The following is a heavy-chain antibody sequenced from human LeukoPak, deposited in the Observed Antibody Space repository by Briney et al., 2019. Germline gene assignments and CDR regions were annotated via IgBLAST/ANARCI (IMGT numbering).Heavy chain of an antibody. CDR3: GVGDSRKGASLRTVGAFDI. D-gene: IGHD3-22*01. V-gene: IGHV1-69*06. Sequence: SVKVSCKASGYTFTSYGISWVRQAPGQGLEWMGGIIPIFGTVNYAQKFQGRVTITADKSTSTAYMELSSLRSEDTAVYYCGVGDSRKGASLRTVGAFDIWGQGTMVTVSS. J-gene: IGHJ3*02. CDR2: IIPIFGTV. CDR1: GYTFTSYG.